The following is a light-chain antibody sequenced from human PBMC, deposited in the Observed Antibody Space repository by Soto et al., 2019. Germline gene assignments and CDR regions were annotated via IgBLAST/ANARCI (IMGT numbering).Light chain of an antibody. CDR2: EGS. CDR1: SSDVGSYNL. V-gene: IGLV2-23*01. Sequence: ALTQPASVSGSPGQSITISCTGTSSDVGSYNLVSWYQQHPGKAPKLMIYEGSKRPSGVSNRFSGSKSGNTASLTISGLQAEDEADYYCCSYAGSSTSAVFGGGTQLTVL. CDR3: CSYAGSSTSAV. J-gene: IGLJ7*01.